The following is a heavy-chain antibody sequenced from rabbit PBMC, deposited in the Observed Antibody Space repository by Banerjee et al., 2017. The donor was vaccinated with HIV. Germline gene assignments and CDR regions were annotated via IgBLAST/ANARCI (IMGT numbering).Heavy chain of an antibody. CDR3: ARGGDAGYGGWDYFNF. CDR2: IYADGSGYT. V-gene: IGHV1S45*01. Sequence: QQQLEESGGGLVKPGGTLTLTCKASGIDFSSYYYMCWVRQAPGKGLEWIACIYADGSGYTYYASWAKGRFTISKTSSTTVTLQMTSLTAADTATYFCARGGDAGYGGWDYFNFWGQGTLVTVS. J-gene: IGHJ4*01. D-gene: IGHD4-1*01. CDR1: GIDFSSYYY.